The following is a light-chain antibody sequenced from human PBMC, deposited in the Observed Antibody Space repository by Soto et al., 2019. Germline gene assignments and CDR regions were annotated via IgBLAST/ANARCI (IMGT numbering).Light chain of an antibody. CDR2: GAS. CDR1: QSVSSN. CDR3: QHYNNWPPMYT. V-gene: IGKV3-15*01. J-gene: IGKJ2*01. Sequence: EIVMTQSPATLSVSPGERATLSCRTSQSVSSNLAWYQQKPGQAPRLLIYGASTRATGIPGRFSGSGSGTEFTLIISSLQSEDFALYYCQHYNNWPPMYTFGQGTKLEIK.